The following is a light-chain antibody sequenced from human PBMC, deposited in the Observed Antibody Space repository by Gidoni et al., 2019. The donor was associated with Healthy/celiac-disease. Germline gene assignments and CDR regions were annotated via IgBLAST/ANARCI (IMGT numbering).Light chain of an antibody. Sequence: EIVLTQSPGTLSLSPGERATLSCRASQSVSSSYLAWYQQKPGQAPRLLIYGASSRATGIPGRFSGSGSGTDFTLTISRLEPEDFAVYYCQQYGSSPVTFGQGTKLEIK. CDR3: QQYGSSPVT. CDR1: QSVSSSY. V-gene: IGKV3-20*01. J-gene: IGKJ2*01. CDR2: GAS.